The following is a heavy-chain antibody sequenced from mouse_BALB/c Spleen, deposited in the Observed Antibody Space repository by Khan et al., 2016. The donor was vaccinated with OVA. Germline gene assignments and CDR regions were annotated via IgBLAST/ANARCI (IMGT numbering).Heavy chain of an antibody. CDR2: ISYSGNT. V-gene: IGHV3-2*02. CDR1: GYSITSDYA. CDR3: EGFYGGAFAT. D-gene: IGHD6-1*01. J-gene: IGHJ2*02. Sequence: VQLQQSGPGLVKPSQSLSLTCTVTGYSITSDYAWNWIRQFPGNKLEWMGFISYSGNTKYNPSLKSRFSITRDTSKNQFFLQLNSVTTEDTASYYGEGFYGGAFATWGKGPSLTVPS.